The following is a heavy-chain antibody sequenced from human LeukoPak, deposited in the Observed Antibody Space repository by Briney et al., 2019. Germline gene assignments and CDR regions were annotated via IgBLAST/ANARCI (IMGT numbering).Heavy chain of an antibody. CDR2: ISTDGSDK. CDR3: AREGYYASQGFSYRRSYYYGLDE. Sequence: PGRSLRLSCAASGFTFSTYGVHWVRQAPGKGLEWVAVISTDGSDKYYADSVKGRFTISRDNSKITVYPQMNSLRAEDSAVYYCAREGYYASQGFSYRRSYYYGLDEWGQGTTVIVSS. J-gene: IGHJ6*02. CDR1: GFTFSTYG. D-gene: IGHD3-10*01. V-gene: IGHV3-33*01.